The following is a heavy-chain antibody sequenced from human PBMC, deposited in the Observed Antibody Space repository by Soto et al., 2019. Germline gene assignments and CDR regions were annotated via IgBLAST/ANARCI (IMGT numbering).Heavy chain of an antibody. Sequence: QVHLVQSGAEVKTPGASVKVSCKVSGYSLTGTSMHWVRQSPGKGLEWMGGFDPEDAETFYAQKFQDRVTMTEDSSTDTAYMELTNLTSADTAIYFCTSLNPYFDFWGQGTPVTVSS. CDR1: GYSLTGTS. CDR2: FDPEDAET. J-gene: IGHJ4*02. CDR3: TSLNPYFDF. V-gene: IGHV1-24*01.